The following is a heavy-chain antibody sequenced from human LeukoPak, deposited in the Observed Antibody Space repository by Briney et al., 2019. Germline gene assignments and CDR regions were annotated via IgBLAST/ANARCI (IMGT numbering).Heavy chain of an antibody. V-gene: IGHV3-74*01. CDR2: INSDGSST. CDR3: AKDKYGDYVGALPDH. J-gene: IGHJ4*02. CDR1: GFTFSSYW. D-gene: IGHD4-17*01. Sequence: GGSLRLSCAASGFTFSSYWMHWVRQAPGKGLVWVSRINSDGSSTSYADSVKRRFTISRDNAKNTLYLQMNRLRAEDTAVYYCAKDKYGDYVGALPDHWRQGTLVPVSS.